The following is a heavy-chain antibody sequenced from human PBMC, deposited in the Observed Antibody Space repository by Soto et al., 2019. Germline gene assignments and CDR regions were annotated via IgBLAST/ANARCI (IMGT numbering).Heavy chain of an antibody. Sequence: QVQLEQSGGEVKKPGSSVKVSCKASGVTFSKFIMTWVRQAPGLGLEWVGGIIHIFGTANYAQKFQGRVMITADESTSTSYLEVSNLRSEDTAVYYCAKVRYSSPMGYYYGMDVWGQGTAVTVSS. D-gene: IGHD6-19*01. CDR2: IIHIFGTA. J-gene: IGHJ6*02. V-gene: IGHV1-69*01. CDR1: GVTFSKFI. CDR3: AKVRYSSPMGYYYGMDV.